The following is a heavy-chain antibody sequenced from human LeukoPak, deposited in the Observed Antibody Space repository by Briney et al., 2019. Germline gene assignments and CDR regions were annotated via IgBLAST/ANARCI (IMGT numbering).Heavy chain of an antibody. Sequence: SETLSLTRAVYGGSFSGYYWSWIRQPPGKGLEWIGEINHSGSTNYNPSLKSRVTISVDTSKNQFSLKPSSVTAADTAVYYCARVHCSSTSCYRPRGYFDYWGQGTLVTVSS. CDR2: INHSGST. CDR3: ARVHCSSTSCYRPRGYFDY. J-gene: IGHJ4*02. D-gene: IGHD2-2*01. V-gene: IGHV4-34*01. CDR1: GGSFSGYY.